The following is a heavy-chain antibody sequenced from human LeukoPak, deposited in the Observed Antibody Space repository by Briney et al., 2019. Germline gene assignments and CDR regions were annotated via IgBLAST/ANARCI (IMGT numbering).Heavy chain of an antibody. J-gene: IGHJ4*02. Sequence: PSETLSLTCTVSGYSISSGYYWGWIRQPPGKGLEWIGSIYHSGSTYYNPSLKSRVTISVDTSKNQFSLKLSSVTAADTAVYYCARGPRSVVRGVIPPNYYFDYWGQGTLVTVSS. CDR1: GYSISSGYY. V-gene: IGHV4-38-2*02. CDR2: IYHSGST. CDR3: ARGPRSVVRGVIPPNYYFDY. D-gene: IGHD3-10*01.